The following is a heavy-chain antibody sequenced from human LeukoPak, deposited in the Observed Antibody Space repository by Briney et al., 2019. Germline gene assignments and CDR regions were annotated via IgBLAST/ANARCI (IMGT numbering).Heavy chain of an antibody. CDR1: GYTFTSYA. CDR3: AGKRKPDYYGMDV. V-gene: IGHV1-3*01. D-gene: IGHD4-23*01. Sequence: ASVKVSCEASGYTFTSYAMHRVRQAPGQRLEWMGWINAGNGNTKYSQKFQGRVTITRDTSASTAYMELSSLRSEDTAVYYCAGKRKPDYYGMDVWGKGTTVTVSS. J-gene: IGHJ6*04. CDR2: INAGNGNT.